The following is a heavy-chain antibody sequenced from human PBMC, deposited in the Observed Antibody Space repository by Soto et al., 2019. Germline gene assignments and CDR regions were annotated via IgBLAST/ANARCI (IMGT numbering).Heavy chain of an antibody. CDR1: GFSLTTSEMS. CDR3: ARIKRELLDY. CDR2: IDWDDDK. Sequence: SGPTLVNPTQTLTLTCTFSGFSLTTSEMSVSWIRQPPGKALEWLALIDWDDDKYYNTSLRPRLTISKDTSKNQAVLTMTHMDPVDTATYYCARIKRELLDYWGQGTLVTVSS. V-gene: IGHV2-70*01. D-gene: IGHD1-26*01. J-gene: IGHJ4*02.